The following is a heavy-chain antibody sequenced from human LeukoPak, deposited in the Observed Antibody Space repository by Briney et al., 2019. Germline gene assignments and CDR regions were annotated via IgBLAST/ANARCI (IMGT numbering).Heavy chain of an antibody. Sequence: GGSLRLSCAASGFTFSLYSMSWVRQAPGKGLEWVSVIYSGGSTYYADSVKGRFTISRDNSKNTLYLQMNSLRAEDTAVYYCARIIAAAGSFNYWGQGTLVTVSS. CDR3: ARIIAAAGSFNY. J-gene: IGHJ4*02. CDR1: GFTFSLYS. V-gene: IGHV3-66*01. CDR2: IYSGGST. D-gene: IGHD6-13*01.